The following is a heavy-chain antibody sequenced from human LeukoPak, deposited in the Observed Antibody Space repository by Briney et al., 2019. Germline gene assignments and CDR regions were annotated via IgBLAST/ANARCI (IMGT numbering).Heavy chain of an antibody. CDR1: GGSISSGGYY. J-gene: IGHJ4*02. Sequence: PSETPSLTCTVSGGSISSGGYYWSWIRQHPGTGLEWIGYIYYSGSTYYNPSLKSRVTISVDTSKNQFSLKLSSVTAADTAVYYCANGGKQLVLSYWGQGTLVTVSS. V-gene: IGHV4-31*03. D-gene: IGHD6-6*01. CDR3: ANGGKQLVLSY. CDR2: IYYSGST.